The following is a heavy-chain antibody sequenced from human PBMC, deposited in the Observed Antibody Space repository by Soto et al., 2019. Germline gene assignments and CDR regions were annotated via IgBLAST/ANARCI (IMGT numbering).Heavy chain of an antibody. CDR2: TYFRSKWYN. CDR3: AKGDNLGPKTGYAFDP. CDR1: GYSVSSNTTS. Sequence: PSHTLSLTCAISGYSVSSNTTSWNCISQSPSRGLEWLGRTYFRSKWYNDYAISVKSRIIINPDTSNNQFSLQLNSVTPEDTAVYFSAKGDNLGPKTGYAFDPWGQGIMVTVSS. J-gene: IGHJ5*02. D-gene: IGHD5-12*01. V-gene: IGHV6-1*01.